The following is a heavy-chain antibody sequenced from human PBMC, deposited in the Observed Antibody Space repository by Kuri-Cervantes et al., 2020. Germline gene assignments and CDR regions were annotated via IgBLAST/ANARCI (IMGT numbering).Heavy chain of an antibody. V-gene: IGHV3-43D*03. CDR3: RGSGNYDY. CDR2: ISWGGGST. CDR1: GFIFDDYA. D-gene: IGHD3-10*01. J-gene: IGHJ4*02. Sequence: GESLKISCAASGFIFDDYAMHWVRQAPGKGLEWVSLISWGGGSTCYADSVKGRFTISRDNSKNSLYLQMNSLRVEDTALYYCRGSGNYDYWGQGTLVTVSS.